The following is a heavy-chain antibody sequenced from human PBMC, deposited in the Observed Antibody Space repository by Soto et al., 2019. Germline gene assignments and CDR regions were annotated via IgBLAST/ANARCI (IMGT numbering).Heavy chain of an antibody. J-gene: IGHJ6*03. CDR3: ARFAEPAVRRDSDHYYKDV. V-gene: IGHV4-31*02. Sequence: GGYYWYWSRQHPGEGLEYMGYVYYSGRTAYNPSLKSRISISLDTSQNQVSLVLTSVTAADTAVYYCARFAEPAVRRDSDHYYKDVWGKGTSVTVS. D-gene: IGHD2-15*01. CDR1: GGYY. CDR2: VYYSGRT.